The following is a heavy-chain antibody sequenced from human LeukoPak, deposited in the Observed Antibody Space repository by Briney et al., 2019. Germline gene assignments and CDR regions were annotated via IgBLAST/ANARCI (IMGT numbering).Heavy chain of an antibody. CDR3: TRGVVVPAAIVDY. J-gene: IGHJ4*02. Sequence: SETLSLTCTVSGGSISSSSYYWGWIRQPPGKGLEWIGSIYYSGSTYYNPSLKSRVTISVDTSKNQFSLKLSSVTAADTAVYYCTRGVVVPAAIVDYWGQGTLVTVSS. CDR1: GGSISSSSYY. D-gene: IGHD2-2*01. CDR2: IYYSGST. V-gene: IGHV4-39*07.